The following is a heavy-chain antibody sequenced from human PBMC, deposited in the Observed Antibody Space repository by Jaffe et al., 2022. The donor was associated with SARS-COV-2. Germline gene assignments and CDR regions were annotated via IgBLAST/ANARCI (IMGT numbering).Heavy chain of an antibody. CDR1: GYTFTSYG. Sequence: QVQLVQSGAEVKKPGASVKVSCKASGYTFTSYGISWVRQAPGQGLEWMGWISAYNGNTNYAQKLQGRVTMTTDTSTSTAYMELRSLRSDDTAVYYCASITMIVVGNRWDAFDIWGQGTMVTVSS. CDR3: ASITMIVVGNRWDAFDI. V-gene: IGHV1-18*01. CDR2: ISAYNGNT. J-gene: IGHJ3*02. D-gene: IGHD3-22*01.